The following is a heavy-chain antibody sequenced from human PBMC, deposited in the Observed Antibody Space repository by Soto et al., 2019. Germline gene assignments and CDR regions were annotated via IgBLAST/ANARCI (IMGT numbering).Heavy chain of an antibody. CDR2: ISGSGDST. V-gene: IGHV3-23*01. Sequence: GGSLRLSCAASRFTFSNYAMTWVRQAPGKGLEWVSTISGSGDSTYYADSVKGRFTISRDNSKNTLYLQMNSLRAEDTAVYYCAKVTGLWFGGYYYYGMDVWGQGTTVTVSS. CDR1: RFTFSNYA. D-gene: IGHD3-10*01. CDR3: AKVTGLWFGGYYYYGMDV. J-gene: IGHJ6*02.